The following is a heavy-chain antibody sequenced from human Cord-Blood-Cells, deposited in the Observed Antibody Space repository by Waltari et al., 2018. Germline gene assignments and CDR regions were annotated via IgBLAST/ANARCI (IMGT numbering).Heavy chain of an antibody. Sequence: EVQLVESGGGLVKPGRSLRLSCTASGFTFGDYAMSWFRQAPGKGLEGVGFIRSKAYGGTTEYAASVKGRFTISRYDSKSIAYLQMNSLKTEDTAVYYCTTDLTIFGVVGAFDIWGQGTMVTVSS. CDR1: GFTFGDYA. D-gene: IGHD3-3*01. CDR2: IRSKAYGGTT. J-gene: IGHJ3*02. CDR3: TTDLTIFGVVGAFDI. V-gene: IGHV3-49*05.